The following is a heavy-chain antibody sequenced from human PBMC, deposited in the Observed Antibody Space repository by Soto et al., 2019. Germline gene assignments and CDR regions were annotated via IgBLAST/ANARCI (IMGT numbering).Heavy chain of an antibody. CDR3: AKDKWGGSYYYDAFHI. CDR2: ISWNSGSI. Sequence: APSLSCAGSRFTFDDYAMHWFRQCPGKGLEWVSGISWNSGSIGYADSVKGRFTISRDNDKNSLYLKMKSLRAEDTALYYCAKDKWGGSYYYDAFHIWGQVTMGTVSS. CDR1: RFTFDDYA. J-gene: IGHJ3*02. V-gene: IGHV3-9*01. D-gene: IGHD1-26*01.